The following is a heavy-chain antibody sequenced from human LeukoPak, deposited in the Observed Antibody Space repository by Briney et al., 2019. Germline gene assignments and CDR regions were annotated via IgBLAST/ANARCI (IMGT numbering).Heavy chain of an antibody. CDR2: IIPIFGTA. CDR1: GYTFTGYY. J-gene: IGHJ3*02. D-gene: IGHD3-22*01. CDR3: ARQRSKYYDSTKTFGAFDI. Sequence: SVKVSCKASGYTFTGYYMHWVRQAPGQGLEWMGGIIPIFGTANYAQKFQGRVTITADKSTSTAYMELSSLRSEDTAVYYCARQRSKYYDSTKTFGAFDIWGQGTMVTVSS. V-gene: IGHV1-69*06.